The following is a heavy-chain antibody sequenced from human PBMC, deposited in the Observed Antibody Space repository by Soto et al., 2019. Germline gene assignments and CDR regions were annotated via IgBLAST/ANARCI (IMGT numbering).Heavy chain of an antibody. CDR2: ISSNSNTI. CDR1: GFTFDNYD. V-gene: IGHV3-9*01. J-gene: IGHJ4*02. Sequence: VQLVESGGGLVQPGWSLRLSCAASGFTFDNYDMHWVRQAPGKGLEWVPGISSNSNTIAYADSVKGRFTISRDNAKNSLYLQMNSLRAEDTAFYYCAKDTGPNWGKGTLVTVSS. CDR3: AKDTGPN.